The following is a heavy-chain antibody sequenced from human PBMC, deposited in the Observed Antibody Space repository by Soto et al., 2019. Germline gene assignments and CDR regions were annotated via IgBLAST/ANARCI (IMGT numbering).Heavy chain of an antibody. V-gene: IGHV4-4*02. CDR3: ARGGTGDLDY. CDR1: GASISSDKW. D-gene: IGHD7-27*01. Sequence: LSLTCAVSGASISSDKWWSWVRQPPGKGLEWIGEIYHSGSTNYIPSLKSRVSISVDTSKNQFSLKLNSVTAADTAVYYCARGGTGDLDYWGQGALVTVSS. CDR2: IYHSGST. J-gene: IGHJ4*02.